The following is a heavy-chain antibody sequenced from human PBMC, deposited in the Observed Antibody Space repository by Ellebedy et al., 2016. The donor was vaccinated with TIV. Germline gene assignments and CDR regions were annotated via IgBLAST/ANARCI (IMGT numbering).Heavy chain of an antibody. J-gene: IGHJ4*02. D-gene: IGHD3-22*01. CDR3: ARDQYDSSGYGVDY. CDR2: IIPIFGTA. Sequence: SVKVSCXASRGTFSSYAISWVRQAPGQGLEWMGGIIPIFGTANYAQKFQGRVTITADKSTSTAYMELSRLRSDDTAVYYCARDQYDSSGYGVDYWGQGTLVTVSS. V-gene: IGHV1-69*06. CDR1: RGTFSSYA.